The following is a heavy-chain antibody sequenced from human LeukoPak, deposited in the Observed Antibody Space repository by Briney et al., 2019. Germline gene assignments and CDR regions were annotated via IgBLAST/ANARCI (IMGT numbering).Heavy chain of an antibody. CDR1: GFTFISYG. CDR3: ARDSSGWYHWFDS. Sequence: GGSLRLSCAASGFTFISYGMHWVRQAPGKGLEWVAVISYDGSNKYYANSVKGRFTISRDNAKNSLSLQMNSLRAEDTAIYYCARDSSGWYHWFDSWGQGTLVTVSS. V-gene: IGHV3-30*03. D-gene: IGHD6-19*01. J-gene: IGHJ5*01. CDR2: ISYDGSNK.